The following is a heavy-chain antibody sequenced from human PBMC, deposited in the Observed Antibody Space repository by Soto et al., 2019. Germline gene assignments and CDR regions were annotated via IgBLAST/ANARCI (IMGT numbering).Heavy chain of an antibody. CDR2: IIPIFGTA. Sequence: ASVKVSCKASGGTFSSYAISWVRQAPGQGLEWMGGIIPIFGTANYAQKFQGRVTITADESTSTAYMELSSLRSEDTAVYYCASSYLLMVYAMDPYYGMDVWGQGTTVTVSS. V-gene: IGHV1-69*13. D-gene: IGHD2-8*01. J-gene: IGHJ6*02. CDR3: ASSYLLMVYAMDPYYGMDV. CDR1: GGTFSSYA.